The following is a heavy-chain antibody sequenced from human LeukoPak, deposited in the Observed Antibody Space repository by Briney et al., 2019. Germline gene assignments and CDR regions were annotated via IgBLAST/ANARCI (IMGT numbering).Heavy chain of an antibody. V-gene: IGHV3-23*01. CDR2: ISGSGGST. Sequence: GGTLRLFCAASGFTFSRHGMRWVRQAPGKGLEWVSAISGSGGSTYYADSVKGRFPIPRDNSKNTLYLQMNSRRAEDTAVYYCAKDLVTGYSIFDYWGQGTLVTVSS. CDR1: GFTFSRHG. CDR3: AKDLVTGYSIFDY. J-gene: IGHJ4*02. D-gene: IGHD3-9*01.